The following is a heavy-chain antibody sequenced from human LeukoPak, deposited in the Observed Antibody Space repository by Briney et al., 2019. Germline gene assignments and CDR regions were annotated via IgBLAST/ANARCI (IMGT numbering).Heavy chain of an antibody. CDR1: GASISSHY. J-gene: IGHJ4*02. CDR3: ARHGGGNSIYYLDY. CDR2: IHYSGST. Sequence: PSETLSLTCSVSGASISSHYWSWIRQPPGKGLEWIGYIHYSGSTNYNPSLESRVTISVDTSKNQFSLKLSSVTAADTAVYYCARHGGGNSIYYLDYWGQGTLVTVSS. V-gene: IGHV4-59*08. D-gene: IGHD4-23*01.